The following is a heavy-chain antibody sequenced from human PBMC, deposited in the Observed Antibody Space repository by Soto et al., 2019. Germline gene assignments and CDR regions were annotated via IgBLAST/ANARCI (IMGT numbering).Heavy chain of an antibody. CDR2: ISNSGDSA. CDR1: GFTFSSYG. CDR3: ARDRLASVVIEGTFY. J-gene: IGHJ4*02. Sequence: EVQLLESGGGLVQPGGSLRLSCAASGFTFSSYGMSWLRQAPGKGLEWVSSISNSGDSAYYADSVEGRFTISRDNSKNTLYLDLNSLRAEDTALYYCARDRLASVVIEGTFYWGQGTLVTVSS. D-gene: IGHD2-15*01. V-gene: IGHV3-23*01.